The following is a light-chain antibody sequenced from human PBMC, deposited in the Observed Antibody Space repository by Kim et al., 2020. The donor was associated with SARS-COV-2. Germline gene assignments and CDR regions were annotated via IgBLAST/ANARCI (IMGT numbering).Light chain of an antibody. Sequence: AYVGERVTITCRTSQNIKSNLNWYHQKPARAPKLLIYAASTLQGGVPSRFSGSGSETDFTLTISSLQPEDFATYFCQQTYISPFTFGPGTKVDIK. J-gene: IGKJ3*01. CDR2: AAS. CDR3: QQTYISPFT. CDR1: QNIKSN. V-gene: IGKV1-39*01.